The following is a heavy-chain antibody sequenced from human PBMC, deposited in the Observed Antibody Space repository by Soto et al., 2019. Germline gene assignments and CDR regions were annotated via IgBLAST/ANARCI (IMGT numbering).Heavy chain of an antibody. D-gene: IGHD6-13*01. V-gene: IGHV4-59*01. Sequence: SETLSLTCAVYGGSFSGYYWTWIRQPPGKGLEWIGEIYYSGSTNYNPSLKSRVTISVDTSKNQFSLKLSSVTAADTAVYYCARDSKQQLGWAGYYYYGMDVWGQGTTVTVSS. CDR1: GGSFSGYY. J-gene: IGHJ6*02. CDR2: IYYSGST. CDR3: ARDSKQQLGWAGYYYYGMDV.